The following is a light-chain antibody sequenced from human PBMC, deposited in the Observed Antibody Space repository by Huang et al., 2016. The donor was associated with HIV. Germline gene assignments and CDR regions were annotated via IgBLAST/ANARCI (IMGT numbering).Light chain of an antibody. Sequence: EIVLTQSPATLSLSPGERATLSCRASQSVSSHLAWYQQKVGQALRLLIYDASNRATGIPARFSGSGSGTDFTLTISSLEPEDFAVYYCQQRSNWPWTFGQETKVEIK. CDR3: QQRSNWPWT. V-gene: IGKV3-11*01. CDR2: DAS. J-gene: IGKJ1*01. CDR1: QSVSSH.